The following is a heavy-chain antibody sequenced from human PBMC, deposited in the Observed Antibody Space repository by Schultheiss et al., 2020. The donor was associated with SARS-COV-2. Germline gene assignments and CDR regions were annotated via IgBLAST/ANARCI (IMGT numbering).Heavy chain of an antibody. Sequence: SETLSLTCAVYGGSFSGYYWSWIRQPPGKGLEWIVYFLYSGSTNYNPSLKSRVTISVDTSKNQFSLKLSSVTAADTAVYYCARGREDDWYFDLWGPGTLVTVSS. CDR3: ARGREDDWYFDL. J-gene: IGHJ2*01. CDR2: FLYSGST. CDR1: GGSFSGYY. V-gene: IGHV4-59*01. D-gene: IGHD1-26*01.